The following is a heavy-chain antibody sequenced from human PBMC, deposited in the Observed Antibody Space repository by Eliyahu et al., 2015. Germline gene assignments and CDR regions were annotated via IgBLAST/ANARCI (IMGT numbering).Heavy chain of an antibody. D-gene: IGHD3-10*01. CDR2: XWPGDSES. V-gene: IGHV5-51*01. Sequence: EVRLVQSRAEVRRPGESLKISCKASGYSFSTNWIGWVRQMPGKGLEWMGIXWPGDSESKYSPSFQGHVTMSVDMSRSTVYLQWSNLAASDTAIYFCARGSRGFDFWGQGTQVTVSP. J-gene: IGHJ4*02. CDR1: GYSFSTNW. CDR3: ARGSRGFDF.